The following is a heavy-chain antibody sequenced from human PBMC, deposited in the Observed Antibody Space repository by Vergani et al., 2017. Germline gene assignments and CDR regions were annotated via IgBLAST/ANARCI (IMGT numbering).Heavy chain of an antibody. Sequence: QVQLVQSGAEVKKPGASVKVSCKASGYTFTSYYMHWVRQAPGQGLEWMGIINPSGGSTSYAQKFQGRVTMTRDTSTSTVYMELSSQRSEDTAVYYCARDYNGAADWFDPWGQGTLVTVSS. CDR1: GYTFTSYY. V-gene: IGHV1-46*03. D-gene: IGHD3-10*01. CDR3: ARDYNGAADWFDP. J-gene: IGHJ5*02. CDR2: INPSGGST.